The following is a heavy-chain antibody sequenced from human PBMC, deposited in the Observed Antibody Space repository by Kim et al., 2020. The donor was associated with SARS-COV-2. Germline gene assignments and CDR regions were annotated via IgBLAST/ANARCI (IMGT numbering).Heavy chain of an antibody. V-gene: IGHV5-51*01. Sequence: KVSCKGSGYSFTDYWIGWVRQMPGKGLEWMGIIYPHDSDTRYSPSFQGQVTVSVDTSISTAYLQLNNRKASDTAMYYCAGLLYPPSSPPFDYGGQGSLVTVSA. J-gene: IGHJ4*02. CDR2: IYPHDSDT. D-gene: IGHD6-6*01. CDR1: GYSFTDYW. CDR3: AGLLYPPSSPPFDY.